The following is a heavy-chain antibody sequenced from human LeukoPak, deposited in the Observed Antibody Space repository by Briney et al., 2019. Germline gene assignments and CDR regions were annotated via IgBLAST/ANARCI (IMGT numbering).Heavy chain of an antibody. CDR1: GDSVSSNSAA. CDR3: ACFRGYYDSSGYYYDNYYYGMDV. J-gene: IGHJ6*02. V-gene: IGHV6-1*01. D-gene: IGHD3-22*01. CDR2: TYYRSKWYN. Sequence: SQTLSLTCAISGDSVSSNSAAWNWIRQSPSRGLEWLGRTYYRSKWYNDYAVSVKSRITINPDTSKNQFSLQLNSVTPEDTAVYYCACFRGYYDSSGYYYDNYYYGMDVWGQGTTVTVSS.